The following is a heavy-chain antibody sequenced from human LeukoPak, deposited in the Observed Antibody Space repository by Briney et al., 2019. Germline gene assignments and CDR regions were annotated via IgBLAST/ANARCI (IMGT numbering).Heavy chain of an antibody. V-gene: IGHV3-23*01. CDR3: AKYFYDSGSYSFDY. CDR1: GFTFNNYA. J-gene: IGHJ4*02. Sequence: GGSLRLPCAVSGFTFNNYAMSWVRQAPAKGLEWVSAIDGSGSSTYYADSVQGRFIISRDNSKNTLYLQMNSLKAEDTAAYYCAKYFYDSGSYSFDYWGQGALVTVSS. CDR2: IDGSGSST. D-gene: IGHD3-10*01.